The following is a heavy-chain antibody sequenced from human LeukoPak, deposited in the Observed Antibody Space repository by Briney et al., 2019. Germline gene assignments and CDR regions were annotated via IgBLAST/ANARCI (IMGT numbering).Heavy chain of an antibody. CDR3: ARDRDYYDSSGYVGSVNFDY. CDR2: ISSSSSYI. D-gene: IGHD3-22*01. CDR1: GFTFSSYS. V-gene: IGHV3-21*01. J-gene: IGHJ4*02. Sequence: PGGSLRLSCAASGFTFSSYSMNWVRQAPGKGLEWVSSISSSSSYIYYADSVKGRFTISRDNVKNSLYLQMNSLRAEDTAVYYCARDRDYYDSSGYVGSVNFDYWGQGTLVTVSS.